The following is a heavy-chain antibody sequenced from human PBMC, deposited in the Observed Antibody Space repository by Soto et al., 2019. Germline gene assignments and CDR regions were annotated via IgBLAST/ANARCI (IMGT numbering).Heavy chain of an antibody. CDR3: GMIVPVPAAPIDF. J-gene: IGHJ4*02. CDR1: GGSISGSY. V-gene: IGHV4-59*01. D-gene: IGHD3-16*01. Sequence: WETLSLTCRVSGGSISGSYWSWIRQSPGKGLEWLGYVYYTGSTNYSPSLRSRVSISVDTPKNEFSLRLSSVTAADTAVYFCGMIVPVPAAPIDFWCQRTQVTLS. CDR2: VYYTGST.